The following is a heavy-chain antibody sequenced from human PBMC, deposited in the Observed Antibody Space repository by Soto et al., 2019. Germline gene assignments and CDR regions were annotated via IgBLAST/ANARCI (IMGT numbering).Heavy chain of an antibody. CDR2: ISAYNGNT. V-gene: IGHV1-18*04. CDR1: GYTFTSYG. J-gene: IGHJ6*02. CDR3: ARDTYYYGSVDYYYYGMDV. D-gene: IGHD3-10*01. Sequence: GASVKVSCKASGYTFTSYGISWVRQAPGQGLEWMGWISAYNGNTNYAQKLQGRVTMTTDTSTSTAYMELRSLRSDDTAVYYCARDTYYYGSVDYYYYGMDVWGQGTTVTVSS.